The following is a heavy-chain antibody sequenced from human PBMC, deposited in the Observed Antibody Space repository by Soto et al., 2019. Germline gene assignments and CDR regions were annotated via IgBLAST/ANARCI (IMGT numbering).Heavy chain of an antibody. D-gene: IGHD6-6*01. Sequence: GGSLRLSCAASGFTFSSYGMHWVRQAPGKGLEWVAVIWYDGSNKYYADSVKGRFTISRDNSKNTLYLQMNSLRAEETAVYFCEREGYRSSSRPFFYSWGQGALVTVSS. CDR1: GFTFSSYG. CDR2: IWYDGSNK. CDR3: EREGYRSSSRPFFYS. V-gene: IGHV3-33*01. J-gene: IGHJ4*02.